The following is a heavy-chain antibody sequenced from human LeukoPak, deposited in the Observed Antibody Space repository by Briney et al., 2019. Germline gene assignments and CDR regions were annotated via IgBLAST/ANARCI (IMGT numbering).Heavy chain of an antibody. D-gene: IGHD1-26*01. CDR3: ARAYGWELLGDVFDY. CDR1: GGSISSYY. V-gene: IGHV4-59*01. Sequence: SSETLSLTXTVSGGSISSYYWSWIRQPPGKGLEWSGYIYYSGSTNYNPSLKSRVTISVDTSKNQFSLKLSSVTAADTAVYYCARAYGWELLGDVFDYWGQGTLVTVSS. CDR2: IYYSGST. J-gene: IGHJ4*02.